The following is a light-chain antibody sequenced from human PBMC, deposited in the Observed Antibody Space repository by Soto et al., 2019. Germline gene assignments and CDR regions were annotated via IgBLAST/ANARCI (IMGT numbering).Light chain of an antibody. CDR1: SSDVGGYNY. J-gene: IGLJ3*02. CDR2: DVS. V-gene: IGLV2-11*01. Sequence: QSALTQPRSVSGSPLQSVTISCTGTSSDVGGYNYVSWYQQHPGKAPKLMIYDVSKRPSGVPDRFSGSKSGNTASLTISGLQAEDEADYYCCSYAGSYTWVFGGGTKVSVL. CDR3: CSYAGSYTWV.